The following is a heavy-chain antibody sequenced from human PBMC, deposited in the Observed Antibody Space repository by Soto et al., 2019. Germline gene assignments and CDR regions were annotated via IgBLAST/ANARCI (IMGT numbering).Heavy chain of an antibody. CDR2: IYYSGST. CDR3: ARVCYDKEEYYFDY. Sequence: SETLSLTCTVSGGSISSGGYYWSWIRQHPGKGLEWIGYIYYSGSTYYNPSLKSRVTISVDTSKNQFSLKLSSVTAADTAVYYCARVCYDKEEYYFDYWGQGTLVTVSS. J-gene: IGHJ4*02. D-gene: IGHD5-12*01. CDR1: GGSISSGGYY. V-gene: IGHV4-31*03.